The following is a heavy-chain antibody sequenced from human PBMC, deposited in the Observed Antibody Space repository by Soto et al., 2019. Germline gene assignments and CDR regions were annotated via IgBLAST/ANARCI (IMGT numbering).Heavy chain of an antibody. V-gene: IGHV1-69*01. CDR2: IIPIFGTA. CDR1: GGTFSSYA. J-gene: IGHJ5*02. Sequence: QVQLAQSGAEVKKPGSSVKVSCKASGGTFSSYAISWVRQAPGQGLEWMGGIIPIFGTANYAQKFQGRVTITADEATSTAYMELSSLRSEDTAVYYCAKVEGYYYGSGSLQWFDPWGQGTLVTVSS. CDR3: AKVEGYYYGSGSLQWFDP. D-gene: IGHD3-10*01.